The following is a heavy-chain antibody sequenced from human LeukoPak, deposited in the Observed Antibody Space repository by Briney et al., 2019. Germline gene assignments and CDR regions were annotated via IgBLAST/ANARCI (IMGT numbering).Heavy chain of an antibody. J-gene: IGHJ6*02. V-gene: IGHV3-33*01. CDR3: ARARPYGMDV. Sequence: AGSLRLSCAASGFTFSSYGMHWVRQAPGQGMEWVAVICYDGSNKYYDDSVKGRFTTSTDNTKNKLYLLMMSLEAAATAVYYCARARPYGMDVWGQGTTVTVSS. CDR1: GFTFSSYG. D-gene: IGHD6-6*01. CDR2: ICYDGSNK.